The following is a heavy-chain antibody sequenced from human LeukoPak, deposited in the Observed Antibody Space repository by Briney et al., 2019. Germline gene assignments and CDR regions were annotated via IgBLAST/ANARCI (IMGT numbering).Heavy chain of an antibody. CDR3: AREESRGSSWPHY. CDR2: IIPIFGTA. J-gene: IGHJ4*02. Sequence: GASVKVSCKASGGTFSSYAISWVRQAPGQGLEWMGGIIPIFGTANYAQKFQGRVTITADESTSTAYMELSSLRSEDTAVYYCAREESRGSSWPHYWGQGTLVTVSS. V-gene: IGHV1-69*13. CDR1: GGTFSSYA. D-gene: IGHD6-13*01.